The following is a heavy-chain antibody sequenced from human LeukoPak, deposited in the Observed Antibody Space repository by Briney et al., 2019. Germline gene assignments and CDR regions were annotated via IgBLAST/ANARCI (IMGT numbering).Heavy chain of an antibody. Sequence: GGSLRLSCTASGFTFGDYAMSWFRQAPGKGLEWVGFIRSKAYSGTTEYAASVKDRFTISRDDSKSIAYLQMNSLKTEDTAVYYCIRFMEYQLLFLYYWGQGTLVTVSS. J-gene: IGHJ4*02. CDR2: IRSKAYSGTT. D-gene: IGHD2-2*01. CDR1: GFTFGDYA. CDR3: IRFMEYQLLFLYY. V-gene: IGHV3-49*03.